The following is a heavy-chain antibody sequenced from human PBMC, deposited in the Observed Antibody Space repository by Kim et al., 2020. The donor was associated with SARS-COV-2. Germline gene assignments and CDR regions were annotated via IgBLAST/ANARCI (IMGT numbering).Heavy chain of an antibody. CDR1: GGSINGYY. Sequence: SETLSLTCTVSGGSINGYYWSWIRQPPGKALEWIGFIYHSDSTSYNPSLKSRVTISLDTSKNQFSLKLYSVTAADTAVYFCARHTHGSYWYSFEYWGQGTLVPVSS. J-gene: IGHJ4*02. CDR2: IYHSDST. CDR3: ARHTHGSYWYSFEY. V-gene: IGHV4-59*08. D-gene: IGHD1-26*01.